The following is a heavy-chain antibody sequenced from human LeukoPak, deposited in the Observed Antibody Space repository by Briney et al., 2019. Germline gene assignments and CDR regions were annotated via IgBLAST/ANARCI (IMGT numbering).Heavy chain of an antibody. J-gene: IGHJ6*02. CDR3: ARDLPDSGSYSLYYYYGMDV. D-gene: IGHD1-26*01. CDR2: ISAYNGNT. V-gene: IGHV1-18*01. Sequence: ASVKVSCTASGYTFTSYGISWVRQAPGQGLEWMGWISAYNGNTNYAQKLQGRVTMTTDTSTSTAYMELRSLRSDDTAVYYCARDLPDSGSYSLYYYYGMDVWGQGTTVTVSS. CDR1: GYTFTSYG.